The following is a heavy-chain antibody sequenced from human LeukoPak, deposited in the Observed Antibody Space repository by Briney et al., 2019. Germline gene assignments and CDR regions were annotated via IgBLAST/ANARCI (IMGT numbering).Heavy chain of an antibody. Sequence: GGSLRLSCVGSGFTFSTYYMGWVRQAPGKGLEWVAYIKQDGSEKYYVDSVKGRFTISRDNAKNSLYLQMNSLRAEDTAFYYCARGLMGGYPYFENWGQGTLVTVSS. CDR3: ARGLMGGYPYFEN. V-gene: IGHV3-7*03. CDR1: GFTFSTYY. CDR2: IKQDGSEK. D-gene: IGHD3-22*01. J-gene: IGHJ4*02.